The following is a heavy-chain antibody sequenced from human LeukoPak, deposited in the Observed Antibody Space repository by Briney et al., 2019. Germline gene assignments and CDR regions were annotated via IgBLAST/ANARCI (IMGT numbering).Heavy chain of an antibody. Sequence: PSETLSLTCAVYGGSFSGYYWSWIRQPPGKGLEWIGEINHSGSTNYNPSLKSRVTISVDTSKNQFSLKLSSVTAADTAVYYCARGYSSSSYNWFVPWGQGTLVTVSS. CDR3: ARGYSSSSYNWFVP. V-gene: IGHV4-34*01. D-gene: IGHD6-13*01. J-gene: IGHJ5*02. CDR2: INHSGST. CDR1: GGSFSGYY.